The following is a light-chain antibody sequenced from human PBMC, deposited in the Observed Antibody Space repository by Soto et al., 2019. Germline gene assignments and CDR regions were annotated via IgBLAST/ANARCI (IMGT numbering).Light chain of an antibody. CDR3: ASYTTSSTYV. CDR1: SSDVGGFNY. CDR2: DFS. V-gene: IGLV2-14*03. J-gene: IGLJ1*01. Sequence: QSVLTQPASVSGSPGQSIAISCTGTSSDVGGFNYVSWYQQHPGKAPKFMIYDFSSRPSGVSDRFSGSKSGNTASLTISGLQAEDEADYYCASYTTSSTYVFGTGTKVTVL.